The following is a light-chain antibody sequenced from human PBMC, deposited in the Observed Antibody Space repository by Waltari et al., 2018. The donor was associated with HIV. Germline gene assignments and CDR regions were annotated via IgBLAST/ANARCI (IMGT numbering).Light chain of an antibody. CDR1: SGSIASNH. Sequence: NFMLTQPHSVSESPGKTVTISCTRSSGSIASNHVQGYQQRPGSAPTTVIDDDSQSPSGVPDRFSGSIDSSSNSASLTISGLKTEDEADYYCQSYDSYNQVFGGGTKLTVL. J-gene: IGLJ3*02. CDR3: QSYDSYNQV. V-gene: IGLV6-57*03. CDR2: DDS.